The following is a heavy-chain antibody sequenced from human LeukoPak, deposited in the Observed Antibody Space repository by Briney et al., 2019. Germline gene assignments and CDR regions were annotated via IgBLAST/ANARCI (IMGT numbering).Heavy chain of an antibody. CDR1: GGSISSYY. D-gene: IGHD1-26*01. CDR3: ARVVGANYYYYGIDV. CDR2: IYYSGST. Sequence: PSETLSLTCTVSGGSISSYYWSWIRQPPGKGLEWIGYIYYSGSTNYNPSLKSRVTISVDTSKNQFSLKLSSVTAADTAVYYCARVVGANYYYYGIDVRGQGTTVTVSS. V-gene: IGHV4-59*01. J-gene: IGHJ6*02.